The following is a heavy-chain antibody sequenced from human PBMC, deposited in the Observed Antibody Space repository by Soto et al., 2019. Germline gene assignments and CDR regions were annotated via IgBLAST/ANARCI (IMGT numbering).Heavy chain of an antibody. Sequence: GESLKISCKGSGYSFAGYWITWVRQKSGKGLEWMGRIDPSDSQTYYSPSFRGHVTISVTKSITTVFLQWSSLRASDTAMYYCARQIYDSDTGPNFQYYFDSWGQGTPVTVSS. CDR3: ARQIYDSDTGPNFQYYFDS. CDR2: IDPSDSQT. J-gene: IGHJ4*02. D-gene: IGHD3-22*01. CDR1: GYSFAGYW. V-gene: IGHV5-10-1*01.